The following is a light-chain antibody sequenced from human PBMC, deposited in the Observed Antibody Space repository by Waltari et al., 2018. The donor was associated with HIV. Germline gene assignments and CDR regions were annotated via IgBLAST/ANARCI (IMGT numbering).Light chain of an antibody. Sequence: EIVMTQSPATLSVFPGESATLSCRASQSVSSNLAWYQERPGQPPRPLIYGASTRVPGIPARFSGSGSGTDFTLTISSLQSEDFAVYYCQQYYDWPPFTFGGGTKVEIK. CDR1: QSVSSN. CDR3: QQYYDWPPFT. J-gene: IGKJ4*01. V-gene: IGKV3-15*01. CDR2: GAS.